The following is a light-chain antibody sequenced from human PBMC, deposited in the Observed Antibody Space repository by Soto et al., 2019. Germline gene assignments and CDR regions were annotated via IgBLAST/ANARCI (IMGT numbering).Light chain of an antibody. V-gene: IGKV3-11*01. J-gene: IGKJ4*01. Sequence: ESVLTQSPATLSLSPGERATLSCRASQSVSSYLAWYQQKPGQAPRLLIYDASNRATGIPARFSGSGSGTDFTLTISSLEPDDFAIYYCQQRSNCPTFGGGTKVEIK. CDR3: QQRSNCPT. CDR1: QSVSSY. CDR2: DAS.